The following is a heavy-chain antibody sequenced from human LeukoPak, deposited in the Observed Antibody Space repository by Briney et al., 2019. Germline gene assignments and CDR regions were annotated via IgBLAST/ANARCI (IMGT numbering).Heavy chain of an antibody. D-gene: IGHD6-19*01. J-gene: IGHJ4*02. Sequence: SETLSLTCTVSGGSISSDNYYWGWIRQPPGKGLEWIGSIYYSGSTYYNPSLKSRVTISVETSKNHISLKLSSVTAADTAVYYCASPPAGLGGYFHYWGQGTLVTVSS. CDR3: ASPPAGLGGYFHY. V-gene: IGHV4-39*02. CDR1: GGSISSDNYY. CDR2: IYYSGST.